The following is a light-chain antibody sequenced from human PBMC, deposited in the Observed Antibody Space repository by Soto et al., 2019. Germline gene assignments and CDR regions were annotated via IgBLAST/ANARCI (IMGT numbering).Light chain of an antibody. CDR2: GAS. CDR1: QSVSSN. V-gene: IGKV3-15*01. J-gene: IGKJ4*01. Sequence: EIVMTQSPATLSVSHGERATLSCRASQSVSSNLAWYQQKPGQAPRLLIYGASTRATGIPARFSGSGSGTEFTLTISSLQSEDFAVYHCQQYNDWPPLSFGGGTKVEIK. CDR3: QQYNDWPPLS.